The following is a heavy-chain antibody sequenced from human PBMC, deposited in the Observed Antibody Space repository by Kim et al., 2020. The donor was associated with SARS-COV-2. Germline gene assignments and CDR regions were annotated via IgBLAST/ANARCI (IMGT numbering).Heavy chain of an antibody. J-gene: IGHJ6*02. V-gene: IGHV3-9*01. Sequence: GGSLRLSCAAAGFTFGDHAMHWVRQAPGEGLEWVSGISFNSLYIAYAASVRGRFVISRDNAKNVLYLQMSSLRPEDTALYYCAKDIPPDFEWSMDVWGQGTTVTVSS. CDR1: GFTFGDHA. CDR3: AKDIPPDFEWSMDV. CDR2: ISFNSLYI. D-gene: IGHD3-9*01.